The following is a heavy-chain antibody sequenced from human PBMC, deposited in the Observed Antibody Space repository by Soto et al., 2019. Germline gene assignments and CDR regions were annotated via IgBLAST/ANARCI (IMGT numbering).Heavy chain of an antibody. CDR1: GGTFSSYA. D-gene: IGHD1-26*01. Sequence: SVKVSCKASGGTFSSYAISWVRQAPGQRLEWMGWINAGNGNTKYSQKFQGRVTITADESTSTAYMELSSLRSEDTAVYYCERKWEHHAGDAAFDIWGQGTMVTVPS. V-gene: IGHV1-69*13. J-gene: IGHJ3*02. CDR3: ERKWEHHAGDAAFDI. CDR2: INAGNGNT.